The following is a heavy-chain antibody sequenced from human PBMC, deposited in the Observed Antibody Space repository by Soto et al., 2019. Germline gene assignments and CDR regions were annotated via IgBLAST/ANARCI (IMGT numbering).Heavy chain of an antibody. CDR3: ARDKNWNDAPPSAPNETTYYYYGMDV. J-gene: IGHJ6*02. Sequence: SVKVSCKASGGTFSSYAISWVRRAPGQGLEWMGGIIPIFGTANYAQKFQGRVTITADESTSTAYMELSSLRSEDTAVYCCARDKNWNDAPPSAPNETTYYYYGMDVWGQGTTVTVSS. D-gene: IGHD1-1*01. V-gene: IGHV1-69*13. CDR1: GGTFSSYA. CDR2: IIPIFGTA.